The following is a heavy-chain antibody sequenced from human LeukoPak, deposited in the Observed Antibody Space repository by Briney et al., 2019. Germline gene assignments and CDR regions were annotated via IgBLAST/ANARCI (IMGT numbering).Heavy chain of an antibody. J-gene: IGHJ4*02. Sequence: PSETLSLTCTVSGDSISSYYWSWIRQPAGKGLEWIGRIYTSGSTNYNPSLKSRVTMSVDTSKNQFSLKLSSVTAADTAVYYCAREKDSSGWYPSIFDYWGQGTLVTVSS. CDR3: AREKDSSGWYPSIFDY. V-gene: IGHV4-4*07. CDR1: GDSISSYY. D-gene: IGHD6-19*01. CDR2: IYTSGST.